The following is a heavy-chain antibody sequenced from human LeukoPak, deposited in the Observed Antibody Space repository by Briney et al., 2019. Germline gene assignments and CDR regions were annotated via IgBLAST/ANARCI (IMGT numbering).Heavy chain of an antibody. CDR3: AKDPRVVGAYPIA. V-gene: IGHV3-30-3*01. Sequence: GGSLRLSCAASGFTFSSYAMHWVRQAPGKGLEWVAVIGYDGSNQYYADSVKGRFSISRDNSKNTLYLQMNSLRAEDTTVYYCAKDPRVVGAYPIAWGQGTLVTVSS. CDR2: IGYDGSNQ. J-gene: IGHJ5*02. D-gene: IGHD1-26*01. CDR1: GFTFSSYA.